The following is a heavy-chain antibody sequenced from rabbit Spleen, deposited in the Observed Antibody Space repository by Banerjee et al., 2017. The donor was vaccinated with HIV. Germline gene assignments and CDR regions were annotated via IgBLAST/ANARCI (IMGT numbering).Heavy chain of an antibody. V-gene: IGHV1S45*01. CDR1: GIDFTNYY. Sequence: QEQLVESGGGLVQPGGSLKLSCKASGIDFTNYYITWVRQAPGKGLEWIACSDVLNDDGIYYASWAKGRFTISKTSSTTVTLEMTSLTAADTATYFCARRGHSGVGYLALWGQGTLVTVS. D-gene: IGHD1-1*01. J-gene: IGHJ4*01. CDR2: SDVLNDDGI. CDR3: ARRGHSGVGYLAL.